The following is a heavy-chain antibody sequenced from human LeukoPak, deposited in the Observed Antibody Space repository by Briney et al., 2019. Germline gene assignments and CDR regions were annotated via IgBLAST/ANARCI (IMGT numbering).Heavy chain of an antibody. CDR2: ISAYNGNT. D-gene: IGHD2-21*02. V-gene: IGHV1-18*01. CDR1: GYTFTSYG. Sequence: ASVKVSCKASGYTFTSYGISWVRQAPGQGLEWMGWISAYNGNTNYAQKFQGRVTITADKSTSTAYMELSSLRSEDTAVYYCARASGDSEDYWGQGTLVTVSS. CDR3: ARASGDSEDY. J-gene: IGHJ4*02.